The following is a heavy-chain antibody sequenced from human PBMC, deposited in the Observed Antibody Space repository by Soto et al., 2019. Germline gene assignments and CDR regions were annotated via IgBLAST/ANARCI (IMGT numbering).Heavy chain of an antibody. D-gene: IGHD6-19*01. CDR2: IIPILGIA. CDR1: GGTFSSYT. V-gene: IGHV1-69*02. CDR3: AGYSSGCFDY. Sequence: SVKVSCKASGGTFSSYTISWVRQAPGQGLEWMGRIIPILGIANYAQKFQGRVTITADKSTSTAYMELNSLRAEDTAVYYCAGYSSGCFDYWGQGTLVTVSS. J-gene: IGHJ4*02.